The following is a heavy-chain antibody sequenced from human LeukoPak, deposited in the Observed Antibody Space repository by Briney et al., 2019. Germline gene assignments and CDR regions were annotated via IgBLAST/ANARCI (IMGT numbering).Heavy chain of an antibody. CDR1: GFMFSYYD. Sequence: GGSLRLSCAASGFMFSYYDMNWVRQAPGRGLEWISKITSGSWIYYADSVRGRFTISRDNGDNSLYLQMDSLRVEDTAVYYCARDTKIGTAAAGTGYWGQGTLVIVSS. CDR2: ITSGSWI. J-gene: IGHJ4*02. CDR3: ARDTKIGTAAAGTGY. V-gene: IGHV3-69-1*01. D-gene: IGHD6-13*01.